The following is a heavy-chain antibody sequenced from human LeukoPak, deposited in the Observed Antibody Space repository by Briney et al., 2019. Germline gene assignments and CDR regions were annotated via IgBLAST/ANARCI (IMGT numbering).Heavy chain of an antibody. D-gene: IGHD6-19*01. CDR2: INPSGGGT. CDR3: ARESVSSSVFFDY. Sequence: GASVKVSCKASGYTFTSYYMHWVRQAPGQGLEWMAIINPSGGGTSYAQEIQGRVTMTRDTSTSTVYMELSSLRSEDTAVYYCARESVSSSVFFDYWGQGTLVTVSS. J-gene: IGHJ4*02. CDR1: GYTFTSYY. V-gene: IGHV1-46*01.